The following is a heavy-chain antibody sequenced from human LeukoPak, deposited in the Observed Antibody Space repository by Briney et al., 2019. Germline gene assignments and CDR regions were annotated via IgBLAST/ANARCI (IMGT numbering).Heavy chain of an antibody. CDR2: ISWNSGSI. Sequence: PGGSLRLSCAASGFTFDDYAMHWVRQAPGKGLEWVSGISWNSGSIGYADSVKGRFTISRDNAKNSLYLQMNSLRAEDTAVYYCARSPGYSSSSPQEYWGQGTLVTVSS. V-gene: IGHV3-9*01. CDR1: GFTFDDYA. CDR3: ARSPGYSSSSPQEY. D-gene: IGHD6-6*01. J-gene: IGHJ4*02.